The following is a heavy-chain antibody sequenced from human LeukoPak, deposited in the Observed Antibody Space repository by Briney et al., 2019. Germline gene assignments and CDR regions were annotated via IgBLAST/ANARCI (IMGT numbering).Heavy chain of an antibody. CDR3: ARQVRGRCPNTSCRGLWGWFDS. D-gene: IGHD2-2*01. CDR2: IYYSGTT. V-gene: IGHV4-59*08. J-gene: IGHJ5*01. Sequence: SETLSLTCAVYGGSFSDYCSDYHWSWIRQPPGKGLEWIGYIYYSGTTNYNPSLKSRVTISVDTSKNQFSLKLTSVTAADTAVYYCARQVRGRCPNTSCRGLWGWFDSWGQGTLVTVSS. CDR1: GGSFSDYCSDYH.